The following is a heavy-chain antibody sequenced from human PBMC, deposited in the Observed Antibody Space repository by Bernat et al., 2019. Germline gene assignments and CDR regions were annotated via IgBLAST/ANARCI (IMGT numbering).Heavy chain of an antibody. CDR3: AMTSRSFNGPDY. Sequence: QVQLVQSGAEVREPGASVKVSCKASGYTFTGYYIHWVRQAPVQGLESMGWINPNSGGTNFAQKFQGRVTMTRDTSISTAYMELSRLRSDDTAVYYCAMTSRSFNGPDYWGQGTLVTVSS. V-gene: IGHV1-2*02. J-gene: IGHJ4*02. CDR1: GYTFTGYY. CDR2: INPNSGGT. D-gene: IGHD6-6*01.